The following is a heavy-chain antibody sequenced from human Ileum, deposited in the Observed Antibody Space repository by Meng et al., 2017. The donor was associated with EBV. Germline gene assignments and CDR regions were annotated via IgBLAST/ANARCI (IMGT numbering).Heavy chain of an antibody. D-gene: IGHD3-16*01. CDR3: ARGEDYTWDV. CDR1: DESTIRSNL. J-gene: IGHJ4*02. Sequence: QVTFHSSASRHVKPSGTLSLTCIVSDESTIRSNLWSWGRQPTGKGLEWIGEILHAGVTNYNPSLKSRVSMSVDRSRIQASLNLNSVTAADTAIYYCARGEDYTWDVWGQGILVTVSS. CDR2: ILHAGVT. V-gene: IGHV4-4*02.